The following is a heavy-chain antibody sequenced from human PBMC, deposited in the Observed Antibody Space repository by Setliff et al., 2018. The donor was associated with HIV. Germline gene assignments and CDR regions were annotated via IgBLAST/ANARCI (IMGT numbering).Heavy chain of an antibody. CDR1: GFTFSSSW. D-gene: IGHD3-10*01. V-gene: IGHV3-7*03. J-gene: IGHJ4*02. CDR3: ATDGSALVR. CDR2: IKGDGSEI. Sequence: GGSLRLSCAASGFTFSSSWMSWVRQAPGKGLEWVANIKGDGSEIYYVGSVKGRFTISRDNAKNSLYPQMNRLRAEDTAVYYCATDGSALVRWGQGTLVTV.